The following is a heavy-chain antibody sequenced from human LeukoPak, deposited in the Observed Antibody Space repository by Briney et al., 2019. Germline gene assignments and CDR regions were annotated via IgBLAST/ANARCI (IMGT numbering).Heavy chain of an antibody. V-gene: IGHV3-30*02. Sequence: GGSLRLSCAASGFTFNRRGMHWVRQAPGKGLEWVAFIRYDGGETFYADFVKGRFTISRDNSKNTLSLQLNTLRPEDTALYYCARRFDYWGQGTLVTVSS. CDR3: ARRFDY. CDR2: IRYDGGET. CDR1: GFTFNRRG. J-gene: IGHJ4*02.